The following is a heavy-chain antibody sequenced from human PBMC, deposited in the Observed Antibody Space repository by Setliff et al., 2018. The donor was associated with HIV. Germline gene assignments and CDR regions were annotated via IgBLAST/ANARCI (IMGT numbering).Heavy chain of an antibody. D-gene: IGHD5-12*01. CDR2: FYTSGST. Sequence: SETLSLTCTVSGGSISSYYWSWIRQPAGKGLEWIGRFYTSGSTNYNPSLKRRVTMSVDTSKNQFSLKARYVTAADTAIYYCAREIWGQVAHVPYGMDVWGQGTTVTVSS. CDR3: AREIWGQVAHVPYGMDV. J-gene: IGHJ6*02. V-gene: IGHV4-4*07. CDR1: GGSISSYY.